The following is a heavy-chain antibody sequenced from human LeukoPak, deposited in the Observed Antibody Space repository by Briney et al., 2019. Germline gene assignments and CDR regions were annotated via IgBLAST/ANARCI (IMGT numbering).Heavy chain of an antibody. D-gene: IGHD6-13*01. J-gene: IGHJ4*02. CDR3: ARVSSSWYYFDY. Sequence: ASVKVSCEASGYTFTSYGISWVRQAPGQGLEWMGWISAYNGNTNYAQKLQGRVTMTTHTSTSTAYMELSSLRSDDTAVYYCARVSSSWYYFDYWGQGTLVTVSS. CDR2: ISAYNGNT. CDR1: GYTFTSYG. V-gene: IGHV1-18*01.